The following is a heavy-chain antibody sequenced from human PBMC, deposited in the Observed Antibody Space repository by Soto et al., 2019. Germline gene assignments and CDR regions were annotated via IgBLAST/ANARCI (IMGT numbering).Heavy chain of an antibody. CDR3: ARPTKEYNWNYYGGHRKINWFDP. J-gene: IGHJ5*02. V-gene: IGHV1-3*01. CDR2: INAGNGNT. Sequence: QVQLVQSGAEVKKPGASVKVSCKASGYTFTSYAMHWVRQAPGQRLEWMGWINAGNGNTKYSQKFQGRVTITRDTSASTAYMELSSLRSEDTAVYYCARPTKEYNWNYYGGHRKINWFDPWGQGTLVTVSS. CDR1: GYTFTSYA. D-gene: IGHD1-7*01.